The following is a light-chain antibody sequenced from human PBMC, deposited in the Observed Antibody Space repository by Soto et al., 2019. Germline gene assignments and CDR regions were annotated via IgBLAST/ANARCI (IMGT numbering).Light chain of an antibody. J-gene: IGLJ1*01. CDR1: NTDLGVYGY. V-gene: IGLV2-14*01. CDR2: DVN. CDR3: SSYTISNTLPFV. Sequence: QSVLAQPASVSGSFGQSITISCSGPNTDLGVYGYVSWYQHQPGKAPKLLIYDVNNRPSGISDRFSGSKSGDTASLTISGLQAEDEADYYCSSYTISNTLPFVFGTGTKVTVL.